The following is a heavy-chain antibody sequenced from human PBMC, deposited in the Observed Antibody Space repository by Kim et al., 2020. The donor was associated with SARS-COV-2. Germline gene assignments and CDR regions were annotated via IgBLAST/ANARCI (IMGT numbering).Heavy chain of an antibody. Sequence: YAGSMKGRFTISRDNSKNTLYLQMNSLGAEDTAVYYCAKSRDGYVPFDYWGQGTLVTVSS. J-gene: IGHJ4*02. D-gene: IGHD5-12*01. CDR3: AKSRDGYVPFDY. V-gene: IGHV3-30*02.